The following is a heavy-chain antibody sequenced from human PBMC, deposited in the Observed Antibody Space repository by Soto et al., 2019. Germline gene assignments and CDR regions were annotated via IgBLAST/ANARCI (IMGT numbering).Heavy chain of an antibody. V-gene: IGHV1-69*02. D-gene: IGHD1-26*01. CDR1: GGTFSSYT. Sequence: SVKVSCKASGGTFSSYTISWVRQAPGQGLEWMGRIIPILGIANYAQKFQGRVTMTRDTSTSTVYMELSSLRSEDTAVYYCARAPYQTWELLGYWGQGTLVPVSS. J-gene: IGHJ4*02. CDR2: IIPILGIA. CDR3: ARAPYQTWELLGY.